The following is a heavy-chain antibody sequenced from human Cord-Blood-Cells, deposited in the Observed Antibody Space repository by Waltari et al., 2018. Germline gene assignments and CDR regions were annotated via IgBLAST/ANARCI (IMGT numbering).Heavy chain of an antibody. Sequence: QVQLVQSGAEGKKPAASVKVSSKVSGYTLPELSIQGVRQARGKGLEWMGGFDPEDGETIYAQKCQGRVTMTEDTSTDTAYMELSSLRSEDTAVYYCATVRRVTMVRGAFQHWGQGTLVTVSS. CDR1: GYTLPELS. CDR3: ATVRRVTMVRGAFQH. D-gene: IGHD3-10*01. J-gene: IGHJ1*01. CDR2: FDPEDGET. V-gene: IGHV1-24*01.